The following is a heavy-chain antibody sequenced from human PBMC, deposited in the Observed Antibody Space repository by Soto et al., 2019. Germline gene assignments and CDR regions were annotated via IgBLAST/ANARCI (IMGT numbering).Heavy chain of an antibody. Sequence: QVQLQESGPGLVKPSETLSLTCTASGGSISSYSWCWIRQPPGKGLEWIGYSYYSGSTNYNPSLKSRVTISVETSKNQFSLKLSSVTAADTAVYYCARLSERYGDAFDIWGQGTMVTVSS. CDR2: SYYSGST. CDR3: ARLSERYGDAFDI. V-gene: IGHV4-59*01. CDR1: GGSISSYS. D-gene: IGHD4-17*01. J-gene: IGHJ3*02.